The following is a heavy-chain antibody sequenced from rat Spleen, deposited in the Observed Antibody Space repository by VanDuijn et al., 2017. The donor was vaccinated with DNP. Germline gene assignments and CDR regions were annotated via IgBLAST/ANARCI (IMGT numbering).Heavy chain of an antibody. Sequence: EVKLQESGPGLVKPSQSLSLTCSVTGYSITSNYKWTWIRKFPGNELEWMGYINNEGSTNYNPSLKSRFSITRDTSKNQFFLQVNSITSEDTATYYCARSTDCGCNWDYWGQGVMVPVSS. CDR3: ARSTDCGCNWDY. V-gene: IGHV3-3*01. D-gene: IGHD1-4*01. CDR1: GYSITSNYK. CDR2: INNEGST. J-gene: IGHJ2*01.